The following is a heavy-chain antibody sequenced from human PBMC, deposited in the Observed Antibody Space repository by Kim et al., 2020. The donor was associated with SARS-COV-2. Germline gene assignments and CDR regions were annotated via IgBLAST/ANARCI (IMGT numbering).Heavy chain of an antibody. CDR1: GGSISSTSYH. CDR3: ARPLRNGSYSP. Sequence: SETLSLTCTVSGGSISSTSYHWGWIRQTPGKGLVWIGSVHYSGSTYYNPSLKSRVTISVDTSKNQFSLKLSSVTAADTAVYYCARPLRNGSYSPWGQGTLVTVSS. D-gene: IGHD1-26*01. J-gene: IGHJ4*02. CDR2: VHYSGST. V-gene: IGHV4-39*01.